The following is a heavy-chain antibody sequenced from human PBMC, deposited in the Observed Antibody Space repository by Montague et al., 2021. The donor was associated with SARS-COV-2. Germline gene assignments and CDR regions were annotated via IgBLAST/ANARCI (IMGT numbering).Heavy chain of an antibody. J-gene: IGHJ6*03. CDR2: ISHSGNT. V-gene: IGHV4-34*01. CDR3: ARLGDGIVPSPILGLGPYYSFYYMDV. Sequence: SETLSLTCAVSGGSFSRYYWSWIRQPPGKGLEWIGEISHSGNTKYNPSLQSRVSISLDTSRNQFSLKVNSVTATDTAIYYCARLGDGIVPSPILGLGPYYSFYYMDVWGKGTTVTVSS. D-gene: IGHD7-27*01. CDR1: GGSFSRYY.